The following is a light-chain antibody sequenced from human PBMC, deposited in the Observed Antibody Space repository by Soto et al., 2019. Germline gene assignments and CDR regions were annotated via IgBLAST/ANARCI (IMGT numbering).Light chain of an antibody. Sequence: QSALTQPPSASGSPGQSVTISCTGTNSDVGGYNYVSWYQQYPGKAPKLIIYKVNERPSGVPDRFSGSKSGNTASLTVSGLQTADEADYYCSSYAGSNWYVFGTGTKLTVL. J-gene: IGLJ1*01. V-gene: IGLV2-8*01. CDR1: NSDVGGYNY. CDR2: KVN. CDR3: SSYAGSNWYV.